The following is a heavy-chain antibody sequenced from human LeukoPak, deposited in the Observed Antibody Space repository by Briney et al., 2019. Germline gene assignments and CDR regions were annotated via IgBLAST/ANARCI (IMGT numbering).Heavy chain of an antibody. D-gene: IGHD3-22*01. V-gene: IGHV4-61*02. Sequence: SETLSLTCTVSGGSISSGSYYWSWIRQPAGKGLEWIGRIYTSGSTNYNPTLKSRVTISVDTSKNQFSLKLSSVTAADTAVYYCARDPIRPYYYDSSGYGAFDIWGQGTMVTVSS. J-gene: IGHJ3*02. CDR1: GGSISSGSYY. CDR3: ARDPIRPYYYDSSGYGAFDI. CDR2: IYTSGST.